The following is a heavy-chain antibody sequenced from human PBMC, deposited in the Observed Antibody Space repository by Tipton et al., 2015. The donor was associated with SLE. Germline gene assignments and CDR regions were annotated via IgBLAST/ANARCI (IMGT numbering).Heavy chain of an antibody. CDR1: GFSFSNYA. D-gene: IGHD3-10*01. CDR3: AKDRGDGSGSYYYSGMDV. J-gene: IGHJ6*02. Sequence: SLRLSCAASGFSFSNYAMHWVRQAPGKGLEWVSVLYSGDGTYYADSVKGRFTISRDNSKNRLYLQMHSLRVEDTAVYYCAKDRGDGSGSYYYSGMDVWGQGTTVTVSS. CDR2: LYSGDGT. V-gene: IGHV3-23*03.